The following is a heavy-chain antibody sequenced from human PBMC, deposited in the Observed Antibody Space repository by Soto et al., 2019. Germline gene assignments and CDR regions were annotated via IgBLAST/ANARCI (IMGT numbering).Heavy chain of an antibody. CDR1: GGTFSSYA. Sequence: ASVKVSCKASGGTFSSYAISWVRQAPGQGLEWMGGIIPIFGTANYAQKFQGRVTNTADESTSTAYMELSSLRSEDTAVYYCARGTYSSSWYWFDPWGQGTLVTVSS. CDR2: IIPIFGTA. CDR3: ARGTYSSSWYWFDP. D-gene: IGHD6-13*01. V-gene: IGHV1-69*13. J-gene: IGHJ5*02.